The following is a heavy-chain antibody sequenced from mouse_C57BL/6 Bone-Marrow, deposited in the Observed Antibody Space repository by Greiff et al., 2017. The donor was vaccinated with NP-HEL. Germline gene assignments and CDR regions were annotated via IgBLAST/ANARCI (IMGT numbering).Heavy chain of an antibody. Sequence: VQVVESGAELVRPGTSVKMSCKASGYTFTNYWIGWAKQRPGHGLEWIGDIYPGGGYTNYNEKFKGKATLTADKSSSTAYMQFSSLTSEDSAIYYCARCWDGYAMDYWGQGTSVTVSS. CDR3: ARCWDGYAMDY. J-gene: IGHJ4*01. CDR1: GYTFTNYW. CDR2: IYPGGGYT. D-gene: IGHD4-1*01. V-gene: IGHV1-63*01.